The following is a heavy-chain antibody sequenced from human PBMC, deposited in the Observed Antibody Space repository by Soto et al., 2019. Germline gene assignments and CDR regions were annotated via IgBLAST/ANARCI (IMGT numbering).Heavy chain of an antibody. Sequence: QVQLVESGGGLVKPGGSLRLSCAASGFTFSDYYMSWIRQAPGKGVEWVSYISSSSSYTNYADSVRGRFTISRDNDKNSLYLQMNSLRAEDTAVYYCARRYCSGGSCFDYWGQGTLVTVSS. V-gene: IGHV3-11*06. J-gene: IGHJ4*02. D-gene: IGHD2-15*01. CDR3: ARRYCSGGSCFDY. CDR1: GFTFSDYY. CDR2: ISSSSSYT.